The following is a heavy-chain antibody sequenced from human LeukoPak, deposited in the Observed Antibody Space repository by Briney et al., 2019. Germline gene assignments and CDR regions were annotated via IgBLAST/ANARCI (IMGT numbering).Heavy chain of an antibody. V-gene: IGHV3-21*01. J-gene: IGHJ4*02. CDR1: GFTFRSYI. D-gene: IGHD2-2*01. Sequence: GGSLRLSCAASGFTFRSYIMNWVRQAPGKGLEGVSSISSSSSSIYYADSVKGRFTISRDNAKKSLYLQMNSLRAEDTAMYYCARGFCTSASCYGSYWGRGTLVTVSS. CDR3: ARGFCTSASCYGSY. CDR2: ISSSSSSI.